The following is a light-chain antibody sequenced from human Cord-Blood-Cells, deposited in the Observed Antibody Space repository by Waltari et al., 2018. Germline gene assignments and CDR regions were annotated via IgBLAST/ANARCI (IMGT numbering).Light chain of an antibody. V-gene: IGLV4-60*03. J-gene: IGLJ3*02. CDR1: SGHSSYI. CDR2: LEGSGSY. Sequence: QPVLTQSSSASASLGSSVTLTCTLSSGHSSYIIAWHQQKPGKAPRYLMKLEGSGSYNKGSGVPDRFSVSSSGADRYLTLSNLQSEDEADYYCETWDSNTHWVFGGGTKLTVL. CDR3: ETWDSNTHWV.